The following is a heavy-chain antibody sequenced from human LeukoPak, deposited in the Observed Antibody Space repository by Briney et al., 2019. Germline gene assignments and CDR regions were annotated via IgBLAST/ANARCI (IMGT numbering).Heavy chain of an antibody. CDR2: TYYRSKWYN. Sequence: QTLSLTCAISGDSVSSNSAAWNWIRQSPSRGLEWLGRTYYRSKWYNDYAVSVKSRITINPDTSKNQFSLQLNSVTPEDTAVYYCARDRSIADGSYYYYGMDVWGQGTTVTVSS. V-gene: IGHV6-1*01. CDR1: GDSVSSNSAA. J-gene: IGHJ6*02. CDR3: ARDRSIADGSYYYYGMDV. D-gene: IGHD6-6*01.